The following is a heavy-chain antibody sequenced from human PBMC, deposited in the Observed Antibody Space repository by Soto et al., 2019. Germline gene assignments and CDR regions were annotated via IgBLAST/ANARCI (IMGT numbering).Heavy chain of an antibody. Sequence: EVQVVESGGGLVQPGGSLRLSCVASGFSLSTYWMSWVRQVPGTGLEWVANIKADGSETHYVDSVRGRFTISRDNAMTSLYLHVNSLRAEDTAVYYCANGGHIDSCGQGTLVTVSS. CDR3: ANGGHIDS. CDR1: GFSLSTYW. D-gene: IGHD3-16*01. V-gene: IGHV3-7*03. J-gene: IGHJ4*02. CDR2: IKADGSET.